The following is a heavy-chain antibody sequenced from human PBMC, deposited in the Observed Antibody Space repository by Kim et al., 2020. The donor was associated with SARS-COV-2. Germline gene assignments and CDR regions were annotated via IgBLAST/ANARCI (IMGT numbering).Heavy chain of an antibody. D-gene: IGHD6-19*01. CDR2: INSDGGST. V-gene: IGHV3-74*01. CDR3: ARGAVAGSGYTWFEP. Sequence: GGSLRLSCAASGFTFSSYWMHWVRQGPGKGLVWVSGINSDGGSTTFADSVKGRFTISRDNAKNTLYLQMNSLRVEDTAVYYCARGAVAGSGYTWFEPWGQGSLGTVSS. CDR1: GFTFSSYW. J-gene: IGHJ5*02.